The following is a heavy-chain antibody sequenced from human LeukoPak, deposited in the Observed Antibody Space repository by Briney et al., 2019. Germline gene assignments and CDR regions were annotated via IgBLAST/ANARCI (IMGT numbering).Heavy chain of an antibody. CDR2: IYYSGST. V-gene: IGHV4-39*01. J-gene: IGHJ4*02. D-gene: IGHD5-18*01. CDR3: ARHSLAVDTAMVFVY. Sequence: GSLRLSCTASGFTFGDYAMSWFRQPPGKGLEWIGSIYYSGSTYYNPSLKSRVTISVDTSKNQFSLKLSSVTAADTAVYYCARHSLAVDTAMVFVYWGQGTLVTVSS. CDR1: GFTFGDYA.